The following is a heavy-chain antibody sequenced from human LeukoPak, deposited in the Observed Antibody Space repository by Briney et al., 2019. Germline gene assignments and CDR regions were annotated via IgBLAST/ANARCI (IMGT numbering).Heavy chain of an antibody. V-gene: IGHV3-48*03. CDR2: ISSSGSTI. CDR3: ARDIQLWLPDRYFDY. CDR1: GFTFSSYE. J-gene: IGHJ4*02. Sequence: GGSLRLSXAASGFTFSSYEMNWVGQAPGKGLEWVSYISSSGSTIYYADSVKGRFTISRDNAKNSLYLQMNSLRAEDTAVYYCARDIQLWLPDRYFDYWGQGTLVTVSS. D-gene: IGHD5-18*01.